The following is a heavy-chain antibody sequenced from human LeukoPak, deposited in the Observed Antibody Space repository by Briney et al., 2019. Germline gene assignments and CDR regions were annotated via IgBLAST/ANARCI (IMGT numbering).Heavy chain of an antibody. Sequence: GGSLRLSCAASGFTFSSYAMSWVRQAPAKGLEWVSAISGSGGSTYYADSVKGRFTISRDNSKDTLYLQMNSLRAEDTAVYYCAKAAPDSSGYLGIGPWGQGTLVTVSS. D-gene: IGHD3-22*01. CDR1: GFTFSSYA. CDR2: ISGSGGST. J-gene: IGHJ5*02. V-gene: IGHV3-23*01. CDR3: AKAAPDSSGYLGIGP.